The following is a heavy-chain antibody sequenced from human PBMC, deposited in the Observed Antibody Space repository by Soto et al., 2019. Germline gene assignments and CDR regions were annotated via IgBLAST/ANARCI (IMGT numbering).Heavy chain of an antibody. V-gene: IGHV1-69*01. CDR2: IIPIFGTA. Sequence: QVQLVQSGAEVKKPGYSVKVSCKASGGTFSSYAISWVRQAPGQGLEWMGGIIPIFGTANYAQKFQGRVTITADESTSTAYMELSSLRSEDTAVYYCARDRGCSGGSCYTSYNWFDPWGQGTLVTVSS. D-gene: IGHD2-15*01. J-gene: IGHJ5*02. CDR3: ARDRGCSGGSCYTSYNWFDP. CDR1: GGTFSSYA.